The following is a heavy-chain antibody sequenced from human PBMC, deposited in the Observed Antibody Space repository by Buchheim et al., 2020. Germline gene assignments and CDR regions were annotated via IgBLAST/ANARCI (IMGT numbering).Heavy chain of an antibody. D-gene: IGHD3-9*01. CDR3: ARGNEYYDILTGYYISPTIFDY. V-gene: IGHV4-39*01. CDR2: IYYSGST. J-gene: IGHJ4*02. CDR1: GGSISSSSYY. Sequence: QLQLQESGPGLVKPSETLSLTCTVSGGSISSSSYYWGWIRQPPGKGLEWIGSIYYSGSTYYNPPLKSRVTISVDTSKTQFSLKLSSVTAADTAVYYCARGNEYYDILTGYYISPTIFDYWGQGTL.